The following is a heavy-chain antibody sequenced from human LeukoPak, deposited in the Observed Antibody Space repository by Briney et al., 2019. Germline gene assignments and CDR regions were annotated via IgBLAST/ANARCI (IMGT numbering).Heavy chain of an antibody. Sequence: PSGTLSLTCTVSGGSISSYYWSWMRQPPGKGLEWIGYIYSSGFTKYNPSLKGRVTMAVDTSKNQFSLKLSSVTAADTAVYYCARDHLAAAGHYYYGVDVWGQGTTVTVSS. V-gene: IGHV4-59*01. D-gene: IGHD6-13*01. CDR3: ARDHLAAAGHYYYGVDV. CDR1: GGSISSYY. CDR2: IYSSGFT. J-gene: IGHJ6*02.